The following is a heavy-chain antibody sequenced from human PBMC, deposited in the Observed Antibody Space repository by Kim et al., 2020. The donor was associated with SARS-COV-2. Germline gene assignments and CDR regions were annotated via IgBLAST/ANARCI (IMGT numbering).Heavy chain of an antibody. V-gene: IGHV3-23*01. Sequence: GGSLRLSCAASGFTFSSYAMTWVRQAPGKGLEWVSGISGSGGSTYYADSVKGRFTISRDNPKNTLYLQMNSLKDDDTAVYYCAKTELATIQDAFDIWGQGTMVTVSS. CDR2: ISGSGGST. D-gene: IGHD5-12*01. CDR1: GFTFSSYA. CDR3: AKTELATIQDAFDI. J-gene: IGHJ3*02.